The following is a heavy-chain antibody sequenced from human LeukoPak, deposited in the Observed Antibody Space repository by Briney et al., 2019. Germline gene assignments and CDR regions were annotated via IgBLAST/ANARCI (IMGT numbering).Heavy chain of an antibody. V-gene: IGHV3-53*01. D-gene: IGHD5-24*01. Sequence: QTGGSLRLSCAVSGFIVTNNYMSWVRQAPGKGLEWVSVFYVGGATYYADSVKGRFTISRDNSENTLYLQMKSLRAEDTAVYYCARGDGYNFFDYWGQGTLVTASS. CDR1: GFIVTNNY. CDR2: FYVGGAT. CDR3: ARGDGYNFFDY. J-gene: IGHJ4*02.